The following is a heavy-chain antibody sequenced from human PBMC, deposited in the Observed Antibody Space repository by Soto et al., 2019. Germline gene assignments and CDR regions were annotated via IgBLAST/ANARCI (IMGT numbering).Heavy chain of an antibody. Sequence: QVQLVQSGAEVKKPGASVKVSYKASGYTFTSYDINWVRQATGQGLEWMGWMNPNSGNTGYAQKFQGRVTMTRNTSISTACMELSSLRSEDTAVYYCARWGVGPRFYYYGMDVWGQGTTVTVSS. CDR2: MNPNSGNT. CDR3: ARWGVGPRFYYYGMDV. V-gene: IGHV1-8*01. D-gene: IGHD3-16*01. J-gene: IGHJ6*02. CDR1: GYTFTSYD.